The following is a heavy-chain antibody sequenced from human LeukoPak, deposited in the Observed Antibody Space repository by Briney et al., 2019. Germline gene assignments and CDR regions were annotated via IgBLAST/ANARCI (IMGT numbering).Heavy chain of an antibody. V-gene: IGHV3-48*03. Sequence: PGGSLRLSCAASGFTFSSYEMTWVRQAPGKGLEWVSYISSSGSTIHYAESVKGRFTISRDNAKSSLYLQMNSLRAEDTAVYYCARVTMVRGVHGYYFDYWGQGTLVTVSS. D-gene: IGHD3-10*01. CDR1: GFTFSSYE. CDR2: ISSSGSTI. CDR3: ARVTMVRGVHGYYFDY. J-gene: IGHJ4*02.